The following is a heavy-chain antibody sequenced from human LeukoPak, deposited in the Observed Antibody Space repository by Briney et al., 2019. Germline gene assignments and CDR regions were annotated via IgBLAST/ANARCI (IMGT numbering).Heavy chain of an antibody. CDR2: MNPNSGNT. CDR3: ARASREYFDY. D-gene: IGHD6-13*01. J-gene: IGHJ4*02. CDR1: GGTFNSYA. V-gene: IGHV1-8*03. Sequence: ASVKVSCKASGGTFNSYAISWVRQATGQGLEWMGWMNPNSGNTGYAQKFQGRVTITRNTSISTAYMELSSLRSEDTAVYYCARASREYFDYWGQGTLVTVSS.